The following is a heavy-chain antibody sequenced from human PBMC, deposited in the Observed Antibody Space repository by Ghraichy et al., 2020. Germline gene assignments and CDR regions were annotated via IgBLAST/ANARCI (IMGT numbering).Heavy chain of an antibody. CDR2: IYYSGST. D-gene: IGHD6-19*01. CDR3: ARGGGYSSGWYGINFDY. V-gene: IGHV4-31*03. J-gene: IGHJ4*02. CDR1: GGSISSGGYY. Sequence: SETLSLTCTVSGGSISSGGYYWSWIRQHPGKGLEWIGYIYYSGSTYYNPSLKSRVTISVATSKNQFSLKLSSVTAADTAVYYCARGGGYSSGWYGINFDYWGQGTLVTVSS.